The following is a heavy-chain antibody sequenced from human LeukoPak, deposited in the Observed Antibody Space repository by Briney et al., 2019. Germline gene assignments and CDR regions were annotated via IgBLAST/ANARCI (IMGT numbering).Heavy chain of an antibody. V-gene: IGHV3-23*01. CDR3: AKRERYSRAWATDFVF. Sequence: GGSLRLSCAASGFTFSTYAMAWVRQAPGKGLEWVSTITGTGDETYYADSVKGRFTISRDNSNNVVWLRMNSLGAEDTAKYYCAKRERYSRAWATDFVFWGQGTRVTVSS. CDR1: GFTFSTYA. J-gene: IGHJ4*02. CDR2: ITGTGDET. D-gene: IGHD6-19*01.